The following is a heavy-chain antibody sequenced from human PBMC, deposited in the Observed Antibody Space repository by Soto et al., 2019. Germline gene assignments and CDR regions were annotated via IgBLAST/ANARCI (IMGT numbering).Heavy chain of an antibody. Sequence: GSLRLSCAASGFTVSIKYMTWVRQAPGKGLECVSVIYSGGDTYYADSVKGRFTISRDNSKNALLLQMNSLRAEDTAVYYCAKATPAKFDYWGQGSLVTVSS. CDR3: AKATPAKFDY. J-gene: IGHJ4*02. V-gene: IGHV3-66*01. D-gene: IGHD2-2*01. CDR2: IYSGGDT. CDR1: GFTVSIKY.